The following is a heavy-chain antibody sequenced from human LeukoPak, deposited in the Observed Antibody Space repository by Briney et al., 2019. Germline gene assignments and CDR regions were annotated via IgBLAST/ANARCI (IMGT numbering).Heavy chain of an antibody. CDR1: GGTFSSYA. D-gene: IGHD3-9*01. Sequence: ASVKVSCKASGGTFSSYAISWVRQAPGQGLEWMGWINPNSGGTNYAQKFQGRVTMTRDTSISTAYMELSRLRSDDTAVYYCARVQPRYFDWKRPNWFDPWGQGTLVTVSS. V-gene: IGHV1-2*02. J-gene: IGHJ5*02. CDR3: ARVQPRYFDWKRPNWFDP. CDR2: INPNSGGT.